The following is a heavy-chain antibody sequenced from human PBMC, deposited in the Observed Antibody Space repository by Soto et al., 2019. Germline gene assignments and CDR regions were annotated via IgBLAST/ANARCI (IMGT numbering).Heavy chain of an antibody. CDR3: ARSDGYNFNWLDS. D-gene: IGHD2-21*01. Sequence: QVQLVQSGAEVKTPGASVKVSCKASGYTFANYDINWVRQAPGQGLEWMGWMNPSRASGNTGYAQKFQGRPTMTRDTALSIAHMELSSLRNEDTAVYYCARSDGYNFNWLDSWGQGTLVTVST. CDR2: MNPSRASGNT. V-gene: IGHV1-8*01. J-gene: IGHJ5*01. CDR1: GYTFANYD.